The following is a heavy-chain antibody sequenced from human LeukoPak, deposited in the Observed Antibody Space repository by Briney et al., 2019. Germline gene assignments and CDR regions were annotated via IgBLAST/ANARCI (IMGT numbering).Heavy chain of an antibody. CDR1: GFAFSDLY. J-gene: IGHJ4*02. CDR2: SGNKGNSYTT. V-gene: IGHV3-72*01. Sequence: GGSLRLSCAASGFAFSDLYLDWVRQAPGQGRVWGGSSGNKGNSYTTQYAASVKGRFTIARDDSNNSLYLEMNSLKTEDTAVYYWVRSIPSGPIFDYWGQGTLVTVSS. D-gene: IGHD6-25*01. CDR3: VRSIPSGPIFDY.